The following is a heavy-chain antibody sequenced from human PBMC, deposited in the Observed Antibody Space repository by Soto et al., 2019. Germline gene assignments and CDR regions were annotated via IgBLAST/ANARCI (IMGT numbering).Heavy chain of an antibody. Sequence: SETLSLTCTVSGGSINTFYWSWVRQPAGKGLEWIGRIFSSGSTSFNPSLESRVAMSVDTSKNHFSLNLSSVTAADMAVYYCAREGSYSAYNFAHGIQLWSFDFWGQGALVTVS. CDR2: IFSSGST. D-gene: IGHD5-12*01. CDR1: GGSINTFY. V-gene: IGHV4-4*07. CDR3: AREGSYSAYNFAHGIQLWSFDF. J-gene: IGHJ4*02.